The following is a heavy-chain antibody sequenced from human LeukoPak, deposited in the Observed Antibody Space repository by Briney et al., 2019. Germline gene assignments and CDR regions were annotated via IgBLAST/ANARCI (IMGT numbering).Heavy chain of an antibody. CDR3: AREGVLWFGAKNQFDY. Sequence: GGSLRLSCAASGFTFSSYAMSWVRQAPGKGLEWVSAISGSGGSTYYADSVKGRFAISRDNAKNSLYLQMNSLRDEDTAVYYCAREGVLWFGAKNQFDYWGQGTLVTVSS. J-gene: IGHJ4*02. D-gene: IGHD3-10*01. V-gene: IGHV3-23*01. CDR2: ISGSGGST. CDR1: GFTFSSYA.